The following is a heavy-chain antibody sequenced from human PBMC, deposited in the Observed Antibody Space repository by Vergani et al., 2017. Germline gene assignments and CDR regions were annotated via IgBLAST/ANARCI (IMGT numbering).Heavy chain of an antibody. CDR1: GFTFNQYG. V-gene: IGHV3-33*01. D-gene: IGHD2-2*01. J-gene: IGHJ4*02. CDR2: TWYDGNNK. CDR3: ASSKDPGTFDY. Sequence: QVQLVESGGGVVQPGRSLRLSCAASGFTFNQYGMHWVRQAPGKGLEWVAVTWYDGNNKQYADSVKGRFTISRDNSKSTMYLQMNSLRAEDTAVYYCASSKDPGTFDYWGQGTLVTVSS.